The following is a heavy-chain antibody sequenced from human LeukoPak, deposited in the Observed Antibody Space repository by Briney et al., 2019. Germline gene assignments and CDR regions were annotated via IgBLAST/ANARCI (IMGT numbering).Heavy chain of an antibody. CDR3: ARGPTTVTRAFDY. D-gene: IGHD4-17*01. J-gene: IGHJ4*02. V-gene: IGHV3-30*02. CDR2: IRSDGTNE. Sequence: GGSLRLSCVASGFTFTNYVIHLVRQAPGKGLEWVAFIRSDGTNEYSTDYVQGRFTISRDNSQNTLYLQMNSLKVEDTAEYYCARGPTTVTRAFDYWGQGPLVTVSS. CDR1: GFTFTNYV.